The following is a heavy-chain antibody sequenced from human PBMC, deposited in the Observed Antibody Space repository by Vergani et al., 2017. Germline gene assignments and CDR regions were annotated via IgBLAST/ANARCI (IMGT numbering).Heavy chain of an antibody. V-gene: IGHV4-39*01. J-gene: IGHJ6*03. CDR3: ARNAHYSSSFYYYYYMDV. Sequence: QLQLQESGPGLVKPSETLSLTCTVSGGSISSSSYYWGWIRQPPGKGLEWIGSIYYSGSTYYNPSLKSRVTISVDTSKNQFSLKLSSVTAADTAVYYCARNAHYSSSFYYYYYMDVWGKGTTVTVSS. CDR1: GGSISSSSYY. CDR2: IYYSGST. D-gene: IGHD6-6*01.